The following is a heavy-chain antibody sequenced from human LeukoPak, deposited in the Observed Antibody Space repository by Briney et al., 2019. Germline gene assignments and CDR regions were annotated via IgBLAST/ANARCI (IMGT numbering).Heavy chain of an antibody. J-gene: IGHJ4*02. CDR3: AKDSAIYCTNGVCYHFDY. D-gene: IGHD2-8*01. V-gene: IGHV3-23*01. CDR1: GFTISSYA. Sequence: PGGSLRLSCAASGFTISSYAMSWVRQAPGKGLEWVSAISGSGGSTYYADSVKGRFTISRDNSKNTLYLQMNSLRAEDTAVYYCAKDSAIYCTNGVCYHFDYWGQGTLVTVSS. CDR2: ISGSGGST.